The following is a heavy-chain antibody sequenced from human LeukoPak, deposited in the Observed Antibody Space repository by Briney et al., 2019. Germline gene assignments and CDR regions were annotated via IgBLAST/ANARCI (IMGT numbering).Heavy chain of an antibody. CDR1: GGSFSSYG. V-gene: IGHV1-69*05. J-gene: IGHJ4*02. D-gene: IGHD1-26*01. CDR2: NIPIFGTA. CDR3: AADPSYSGSPWARQVGVFVDY. Sequence: GSSVKVSCKAAGGSFSSYGIRWVRQAPGQWLEWMGGNIPIFGTANYAQKFQGRVTITRDMSTSTAYMELSSLRSEDTAVYHCAADPSYSGSPWARQVGVFVDYWGQGTLVTVSS.